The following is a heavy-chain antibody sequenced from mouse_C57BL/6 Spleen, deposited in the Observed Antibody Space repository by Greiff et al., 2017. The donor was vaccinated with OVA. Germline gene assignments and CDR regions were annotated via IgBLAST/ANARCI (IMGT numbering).Heavy chain of an antibody. CDR3: ARGDGKADY. D-gene: IGHD2-1*01. CDR2: IDPSDSYT. J-gene: IGHJ2*01. V-gene: IGHV1-69*01. CDR1: GYTFTSYW. Sequence: VQLQQPGAELVIPGASVKLSCKASGYTFTSYWMHWVKQRPGQGLEWIGEIDPSDSYTNYNQKFKGKSTLTVDKSSSTAYMQLSSLTSEDSAVYYCARGDGKADYWGQGTTLTVSS.